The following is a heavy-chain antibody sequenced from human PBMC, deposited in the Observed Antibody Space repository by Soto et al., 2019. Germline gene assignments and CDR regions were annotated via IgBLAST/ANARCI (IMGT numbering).Heavy chain of an antibody. D-gene: IGHD6-13*01. V-gene: IGHV3-74*01. Sequence: GGSLRLSCAVSGCTFSNYYMQWVRQGPGKGLVYVARIDFDGRSTVHADSVKGRFTISRDNAKNTLYLQMNSLGAEDTGVYYCARGGSTSWLRALDLWGQGTLVTVS. CDR2: IDFDGRST. J-gene: IGHJ5*02. CDR1: GCTFSNYY. CDR3: ARGGSTSWLRALDL.